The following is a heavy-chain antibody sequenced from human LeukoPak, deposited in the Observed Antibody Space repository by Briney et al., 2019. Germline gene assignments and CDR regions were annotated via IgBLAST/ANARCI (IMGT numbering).Heavy chain of an antibody. CDR3: STFACYFISTSCYSIWFDS. J-gene: IGHJ5*01. CDR2: ISSSGVTS. CDR1: GLSFSEYY. D-gene: IGHD2-2*01. Sequence: GGSLRLSRAASGLSFSEYYTSWIRPAPRKGLERVSYISSSGVTSFYADSVKGRITISRDNAENSQYLQMDRLRAEDTAVYYLSTFACYFISTSCYSIWFDSWGQGTLVTVSS. V-gene: IGHV3-11*01.